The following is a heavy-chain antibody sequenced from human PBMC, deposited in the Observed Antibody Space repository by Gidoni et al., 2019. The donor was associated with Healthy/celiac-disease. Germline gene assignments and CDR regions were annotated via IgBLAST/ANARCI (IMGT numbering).Heavy chain of an antibody. CDR1: GLPFSASA. CDR3: TRWPYDSSGPA. D-gene: IGHD3-22*01. Sequence: EVQLVESGGGLVQPGGSLKLSCSSSGLPFSASALHWVRQPPGKGLGWVGRIRSKANSYATAYAASVKGRFTISRDDSKNTAYLQMNSLKTEDTAVYYGTRWPYDSSGPAWGQGTLVTVSS. CDR2: IRSKANSYAT. V-gene: IGHV3-73*01. J-gene: IGHJ5*02.